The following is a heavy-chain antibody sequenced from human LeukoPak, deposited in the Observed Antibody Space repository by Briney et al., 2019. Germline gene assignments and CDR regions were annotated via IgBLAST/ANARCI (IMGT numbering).Heavy chain of an antibody. CDR1: GFTVSSNY. CDR2: IYSGGST. CDR3: EREGYDFGFDP. J-gene: IGHJ5*02. D-gene: IGHD3-3*01. V-gene: IGHV3-66*02. Sequence: GGSLRLSCAASGFTVSSNYMSWVRQAPGKGLEWVSVIYSGGSTYYADSVKGRFTISRDNSKNTLYLQMNSLRAEDTAVYYCEREGYDFGFDPWGQGTLVTVSS.